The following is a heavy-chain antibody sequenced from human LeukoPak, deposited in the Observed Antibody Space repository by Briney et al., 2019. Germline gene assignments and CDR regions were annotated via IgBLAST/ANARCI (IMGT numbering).Heavy chain of an antibody. D-gene: IGHD4-17*01. J-gene: IGHJ3*02. CDR1: GGSISSHY. V-gene: IGHV4-59*11. CDR3: ARDSDNDYGDYGGPDAFDI. CDR2: IYYSGST. Sequence: SETLSLTCTVSGGSISSHYWSWIRQPPGKGLEWIGYIYYSGSTNYNPSLKSRVTISVDTSKNQFSLKLSSVTAADTAVYYRARDSDNDYGDYGGPDAFDIWGQGTMVTVSS.